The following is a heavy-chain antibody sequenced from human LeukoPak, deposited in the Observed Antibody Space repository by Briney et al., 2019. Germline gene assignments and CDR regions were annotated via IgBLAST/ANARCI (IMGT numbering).Heavy chain of an antibody. CDR3: ARERYDFWSGHAAARYSDY. J-gene: IGHJ4*02. D-gene: IGHD3-3*01. Sequence: GGSLRLSCAASGFTFSSYSMNWVRQAPGKRLEWVSSISSSSSYIYYADSVKGRFTISRDNAKNSLYLQMNSLRAEDTAVYYCARERYDFWSGHAAARYSDYWGQGTLVTVSS. V-gene: IGHV3-21*01. CDR1: GFTFSSYS. CDR2: ISSSSSYI.